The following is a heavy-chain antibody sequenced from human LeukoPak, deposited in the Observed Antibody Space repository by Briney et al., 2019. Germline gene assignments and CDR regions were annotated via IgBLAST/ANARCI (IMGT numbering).Heavy chain of an antibody. CDR3: ARGPYYYDSSGYPYYFDY. CDR2: MNPNSGNT. CDR1: GYTFTSYG. Sequence: ASVKVSCKASGYTFTSYGISWVRQATGQGLEWMGWMNPNSGNTGYAQKFQGRVTMTRNTSISTAYMELSSLRSEDTAVYYCARGPYYYDSSGYPYYFDYWGQGTLVTVSS. J-gene: IGHJ4*02. V-gene: IGHV1-8*02. D-gene: IGHD3-22*01.